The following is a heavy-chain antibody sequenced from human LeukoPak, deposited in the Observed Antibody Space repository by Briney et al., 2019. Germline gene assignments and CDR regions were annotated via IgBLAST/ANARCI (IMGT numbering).Heavy chain of an antibody. J-gene: IGHJ3*02. Sequence: SVKVSCKASGGTFSSYAISWVRQAPGQGLEWMGGIIPIFGTANYAQKFQGRVTITADESTSAAYMELSSLRSEDTAVYYCARVPSPPGIVGATRGAFDIWGQGTMVAVSS. CDR1: GGTFSSYA. CDR2: IIPIFGTA. D-gene: IGHD1-26*01. CDR3: ARVPSPPGIVGATRGAFDI. V-gene: IGHV1-69*01.